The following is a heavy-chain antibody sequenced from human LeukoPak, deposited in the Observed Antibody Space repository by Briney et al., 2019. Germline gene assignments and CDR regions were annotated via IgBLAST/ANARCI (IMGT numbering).Heavy chain of an antibody. Sequence: GGSLRLSCAASGFTFSSYWMSWVRQAPGKGLEWVANIKQDGSEKYYVDSVKGRFTISRDNAKNSLYLQMNSLRAEDTAVYYCAKDPKRGYSYGLGDDDYWGQGTLVTVSS. D-gene: IGHD5-18*01. CDR2: IKQDGSEK. J-gene: IGHJ4*02. V-gene: IGHV3-7*01. CDR1: GFTFSSYW. CDR3: AKDPKRGYSYGLGDDDY.